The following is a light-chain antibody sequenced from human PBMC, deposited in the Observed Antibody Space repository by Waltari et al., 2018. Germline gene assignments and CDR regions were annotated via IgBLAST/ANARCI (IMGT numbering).Light chain of an antibody. V-gene: IGKV3-20*01. CDR3: QQYGSSVLYT. J-gene: IGKJ2*01. Sequence: VLTQSPGPLSLSPGERATLSCRASQSLTKRYLAWDQQKPCQDSRLLIYGASSRAAGIPYRFGGSGSGTDFTLTISRLEPEDFAVYYCQQYGSSVLYTFGQGTKLEIK. CDR2: GAS. CDR1: QSLTKRY.